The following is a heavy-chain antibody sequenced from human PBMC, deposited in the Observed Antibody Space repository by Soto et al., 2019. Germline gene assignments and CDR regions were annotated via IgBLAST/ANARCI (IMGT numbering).Heavy chain of an antibody. CDR3: ARDRYDFWSGYYPNYYYYGMDV. Sequence: GASVNVSCKSSGFTFTSSSVQWVRQARGQRLECIGWIVVGSGNTNYAQKFQERVTMTRDTSISTAYMELSRLRSDDTAVYYCARDRYDFWSGYYPNYYYYGMDVWGQGTTVTVSS. CDR2: IVVGSGNT. J-gene: IGHJ6*02. CDR1: GFTFTSSS. V-gene: IGHV1-58*01. D-gene: IGHD3-3*01.